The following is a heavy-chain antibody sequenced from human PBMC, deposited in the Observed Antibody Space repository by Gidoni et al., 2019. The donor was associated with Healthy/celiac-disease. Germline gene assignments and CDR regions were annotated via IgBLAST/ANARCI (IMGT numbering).Heavy chain of an antibody. CDR1: GFTFRSYA. V-gene: IGHV3-23*01. D-gene: IGHD6-19*01. CDR3: AKEWQQWLVRGFDY. Sequence: EVQLLESGGGLVQPGGSLRLSCAAYGFTFRSYAMSWVRQAPGKGAAWVSAISGSGGSTYYADSVKGRFTISRDNSKNTLYLQMNSLRAEDTAVYYCAKEWQQWLVRGFDYWGQGTLVTVSS. CDR2: ISGSGGST. J-gene: IGHJ4*02.